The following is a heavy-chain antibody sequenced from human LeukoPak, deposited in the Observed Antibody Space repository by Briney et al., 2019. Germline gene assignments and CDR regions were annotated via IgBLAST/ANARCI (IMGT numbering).Heavy chain of an antibody. Sequence: SVTVSCTASGGTFSSYAISWVRQAPGQGLEWMGGIIPIFGTANYAQKFQGRVTITADESTSTAYMELSSLRSEDTAVYYCARDRGSSGYSVFYYYYGMDVWGQGTTVTVSS. J-gene: IGHJ6*02. V-gene: IGHV1-69*13. CDR2: IIPIFGTA. CDR3: ARDRGSSGYSVFYYYYGMDV. CDR1: GGTFSSYA. D-gene: IGHD3-22*01.